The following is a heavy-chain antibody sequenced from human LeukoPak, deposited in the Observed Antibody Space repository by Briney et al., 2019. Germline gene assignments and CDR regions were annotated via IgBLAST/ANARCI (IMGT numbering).Heavy chain of an antibody. CDR2: IKQVGTEK. CDR1: GFTFSSYW. D-gene: IGHD3-3*01. Sequence: GGSLRLSCAASGFTFSSYWMSWVRQAPGKGLEWVANIKQVGTEKYYVDSVKGRFTIPRDNAKNSLYLQMNSLRAEDTAVYYCARGPLYQVPYYEHYYGMDVWGQGTTVTVSS. V-gene: IGHV3-7*03. CDR3: ARGPLYQVPYYEHYYGMDV. J-gene: IGHJ6*02.